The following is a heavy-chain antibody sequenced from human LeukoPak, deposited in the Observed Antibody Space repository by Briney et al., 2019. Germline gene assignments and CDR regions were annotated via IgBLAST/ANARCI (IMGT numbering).Heavy chain of an antibody. Sequence: ASVKVSCKASGYSLTSYFMHWVRQAPGQGLEWVGVINPSGDGTSYTQKFQGRVTMTRDMSTSTVFMELTSLRAEDTAVYYCARVQRAVAIGFDYWGQGTLVTVSS. CDR1: GYSLTSYF. D-gene: IGHD6-19*01. CDR2: INPSGDGT. CDR3: ARVQRAVAIGFDY. J-gene: IGHJ4*02. V-gene: IGHV1-46*01.